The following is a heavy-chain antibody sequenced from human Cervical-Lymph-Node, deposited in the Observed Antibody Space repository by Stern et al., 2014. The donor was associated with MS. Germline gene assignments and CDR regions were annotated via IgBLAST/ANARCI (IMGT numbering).Heavy chain of an antibody. Sequence: VQLVESGPGLVKPSETLSLTCTVSGGSISSYYWSWLRQPPGKGLEWIGSIYYSGSTNYNPSLKSRVTISVDTSKNQFSLKLSSVTAADTAVYYCARKGRDGYNTLDYWGQGTLVTVSS. V-gene: IGHV4-59*01. CDR1: GGSISSYY. D-gene: IGHD5-24*01. CDR3: ARKGRDGYNTLDY. J-gene: IGHJ4*02. CDR2: IYYSGST.